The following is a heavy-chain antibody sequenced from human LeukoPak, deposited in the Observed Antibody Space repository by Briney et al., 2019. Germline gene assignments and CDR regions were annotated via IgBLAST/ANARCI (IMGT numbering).Heavy chain of an antibody. J-gene: IGHJ6*02. Sequence: SETLSLTCTVSGGSISSYYWSWLRQPPGKGLEWVGYIYYSGSTNYNPSLKSRVTISVDTSKNQFSLKLSSVTAADTAVYYCAREGAAAGMFYYYYGMDVWGQGTTVTVSS. CDR2: IYYSGST. D-gene: IGHD6-13*01. CDR1: GGSISSYY. CDR3: AREGAAAGMFYYYYGMDV. V-gene: IGHV4-59*01.